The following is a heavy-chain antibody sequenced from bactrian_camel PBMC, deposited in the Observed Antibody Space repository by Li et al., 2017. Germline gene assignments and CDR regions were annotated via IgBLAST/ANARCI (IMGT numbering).Heavy chain of an antibody. CDR3: AADRRRTSCGISWSYTH. CDR2: IYTPGAYT. Sequence: VQLVESGGGSVQAGGSLTLSCVASGSTWYTRYCMGWFRQVPGKEREGLATIYTPGAYTQYADSVKGRFTISKDSDKNTLYLQMNSLKPEDTAMYYCAADRRRTSCGISWSYTHRGQGTQVTVS. CDR1: GSTWYTRYC. D-gene: IGHD2*01. J-gene: IGHJ4*01. V-gene: IGHV3S1*01.